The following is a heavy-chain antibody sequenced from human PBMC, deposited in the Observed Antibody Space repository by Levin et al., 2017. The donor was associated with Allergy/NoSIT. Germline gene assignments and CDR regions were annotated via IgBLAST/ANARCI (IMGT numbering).Heavy chain of an antibody. Sequence: PGGSLRLSCAASGFTFSSYAMTWVRQAPGKGLEWVSDISQSGTGTYHADSVKGRLTISRDNSKNTLYLQMNSLRVEDTAVYYCARDLGNWKRNYFDYWGQGTLVTVSS. V-gene: IGHV3-23*01. J-gene: IGHJ4*02. D-gene: IGHD3-16*01. CDR1: GFTFSSYA. CDR2: ISQSGTGT. CDR3: ARDLGNWKRNYFDY.